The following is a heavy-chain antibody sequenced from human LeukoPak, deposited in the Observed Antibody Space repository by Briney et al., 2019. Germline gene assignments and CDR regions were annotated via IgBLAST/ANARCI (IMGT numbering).Heavy chain of an antibody. V-gene: IGHV1-69*06. CDR1: GYTFTGYY. Sequence: SVKVSCKASGYTFTGYYMHWVRQAPGQGLEWMGGIIPIFGTANYAQKFQGRVTITADKSTSTAYMELSSLRSEDTAVYYCASAAMVRGVTNDYWGQGTLVTVSS. CDR3: ASAAMVRGVTNDY. J-gene: IGHJ4*02. CDR2: IIPIFGTA. D-gene: IGHD3-10*01.